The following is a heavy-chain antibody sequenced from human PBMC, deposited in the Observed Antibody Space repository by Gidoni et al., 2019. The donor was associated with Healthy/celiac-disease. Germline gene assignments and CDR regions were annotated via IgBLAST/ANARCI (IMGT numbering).Heavy chain of an antibody. J-gene: IGHJ3*02. V-gene: IGHV4-59*01. CDR1: GGSISSYY. D-gene: IGHD1-7*01. CDR3: ARDRGALNCNFDAFDI. Sequence: QVQLQESGPGLVKPSETLSLTCTGSGGSISSYYWSWIRQPPGKGLEWIGYIYYSGSTNYNPSLKSRVTISVDTSKNQFSLKLSSVTAADTAVYYCARDRGALNCNFDAFDIWGQGTMVTVSS. CDR2: IYYSGST.